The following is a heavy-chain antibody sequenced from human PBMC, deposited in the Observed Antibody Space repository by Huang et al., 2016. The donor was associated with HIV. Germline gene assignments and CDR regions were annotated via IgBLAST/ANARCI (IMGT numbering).Heavy chain of an antibody. D-gene: IGHD3-22*01. J-gene: IGHJ2*01. CDR2: IIPLFHEK. CDR1: GDTFNTYP. Sequence: SSVNVSCMASGDTFNTYPIAWVRQAPGQGLEWMGGIIPLFHEKHSAHKFQDRVTFTADGSRTTVYMELTNLRSEDTAVYYCATPQHFDSSGYHWFFDLWGRGTLVTVSS. V-gene: IGHV1-69*13. CDR3: ATPQHFDSSGYHWFFDL.